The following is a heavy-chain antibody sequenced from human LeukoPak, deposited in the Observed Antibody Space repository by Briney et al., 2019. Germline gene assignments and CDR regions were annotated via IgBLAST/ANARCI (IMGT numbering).Heavy chain of an antibody. V-gene: IGHV1-8*03. D-gene: IGHD6-25*01. Sequence: GASVKVSCKTSGYTFTTYHINWVRQATGQGLGWLGWINPYNGDRGYVQKFQGRLSITSDTSMSTAYMELGSLRSDDTAVYFCARTTSFTASGYDYWGQGTLLTVSS. CDR3: ARTTSFTASGYDY. CDR2: INPYNGDR. J-gene: IGHJ4*02. CDR1: GYTFTTYH.